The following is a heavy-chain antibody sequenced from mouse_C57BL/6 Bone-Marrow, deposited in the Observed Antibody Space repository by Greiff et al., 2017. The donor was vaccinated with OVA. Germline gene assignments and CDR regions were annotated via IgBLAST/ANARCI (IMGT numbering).Heavy chain of an antibody. V-gene: IGHV5-17*01. Sequence: EVMLVESGGGLVKPGGSLKLSCAASGFTFSDYGMHWVRQAPEKGLEWVAYISSGSSTIYYADTVKGRFTISRDNAKNTLFLQMTSLRSEDTAMYYCARDYYYGSSSYYFDYWGQGTTLTVSS. CDR1: GFTFSDYG. CDR2: ISSGSSTI. CDR3: ARDYYYGSSSYYFDY. D-gene: IGHD1-1*01. J-gene: IGHJ2*01.